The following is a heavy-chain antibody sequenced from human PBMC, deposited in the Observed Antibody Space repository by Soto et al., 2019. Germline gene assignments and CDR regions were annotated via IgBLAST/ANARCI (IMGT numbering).Heavy chain of an antibody. CDR1: GYTFTSYD. Sequence: ASVKVSCKASGYTFTSYDINWVRQATGQGLEWMGWMNPNSGNTGYAQKFQGRVTMTRNTSISTAYMELSSLRSEDTAVYYCARSPLLAFIRAGGDAFAIWGQGTMVTVSS. J-gene: IGHJ3*02. CDR2: MNPNSGNT. D-gene: IGHD2-8*02. V-gene: IGHV1-8*01. CDR3: ARSPLLAFIRAGGDAFAI.